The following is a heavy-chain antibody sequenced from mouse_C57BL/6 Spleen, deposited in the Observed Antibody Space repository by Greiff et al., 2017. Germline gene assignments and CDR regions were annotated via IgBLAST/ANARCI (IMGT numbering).Heavy chain of an antibody. CDR2: LDPENGDT. CDR3: TLFACAY. J-gene: IGHJ3*01. D-gene: IGHD1-1*01. V-gene: IGHV14-4*01. Sequence: FQLQQSGAELVRPGASVTLSCTASGFNIQDDYMHWVKQRPEQGLEWIGWLDPENGDTEYASKFQGKATITADTSSNTAYLQLSSLTSEDTAVYYCTLFACAYWGQGTLVTGSA. CDR1: GFNIQDDY.